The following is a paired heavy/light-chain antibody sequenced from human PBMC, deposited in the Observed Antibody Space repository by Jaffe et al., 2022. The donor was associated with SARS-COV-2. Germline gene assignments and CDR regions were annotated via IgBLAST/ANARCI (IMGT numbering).Heavy chain of an antibody. CDR1: GYTLTELS. Sequence: QVQLVQSGAEVKKPGASVKVSCKVSGYTLTELSMHWVRQAPGKGLEWMGGFDPEDGETIYAQKFQGRVTMTEDTSTDTAYMELSSLRSEDTAVYYCATRSDYGDYVQQFHYYGMDVWGQGTTVTVSS. D-gene: IGHD4-17*01. CDR3: ATRSDYGDYVQQFHYYGMDV. CDR2: FDPEDGET. V-gene: IGHV1-24*01. J-gene: IGHJ6*02.
Light chain of an antibody. V-gene: IGKV1-5*03. CDR2: KAS. J-gene: IGKJ2*01. CDR1: QSISSW. Sequence: DIQMTQSPSTLSASVGDRVTITCRASQSISSWLAWYQQKPGKAPKLLIYKASSLESGVPSRFSGSGSGTEFTLTISSLQPDDFATYYCQQYNSYPWTFGQGTKLEIK. CDR3: QQYNSYPWT.